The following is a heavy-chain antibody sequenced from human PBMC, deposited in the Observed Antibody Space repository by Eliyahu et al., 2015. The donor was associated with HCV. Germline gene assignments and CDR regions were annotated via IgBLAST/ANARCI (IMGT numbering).Heavy chain of an antibody. J-gene: IGHJ3*02. D-gene: IGHD3-9*01. Sequence: EVQLVESGGGLVKPGGSLRLSCAASGFTFSSYSMNWVRQAPGKGLEWVSSISSSSSYIYYADSVKGRFTISRDNAKNSLYLQMNSLRAEDTAVYYCAREGADYDILTGYYSPDIWGQGTMVTVSS. CDR2: ISSSSSYI. V-gene: IGHV3-21*01. CDR3: AREGADYDILTGYYSPDI. CDR1: GFTFSSYS.